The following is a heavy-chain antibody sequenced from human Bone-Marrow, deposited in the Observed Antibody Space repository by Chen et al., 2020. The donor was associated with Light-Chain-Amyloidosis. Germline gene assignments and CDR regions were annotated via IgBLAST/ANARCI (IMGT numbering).Heavy chain of an antibody. D-gene: IGHD3-22*01. CDR3: ARMSSGSNWFDP. V-gene: IGHV4-39*01. CDR1: GGSISSSSYY. CDR2: IYYSGST. Sequence: QLQLQESGPGLVKPSETLSLTCTVSGGSISSSSYYWGWIRQPPGKGLEGIGSIYYSGSTYYNPSLKSRVTISVDTSKNQFSLKLSSVTAADTAVYYCARMSSGSNWFDPWGQGTLVTVSS. J-gene: IGHJ5*02.